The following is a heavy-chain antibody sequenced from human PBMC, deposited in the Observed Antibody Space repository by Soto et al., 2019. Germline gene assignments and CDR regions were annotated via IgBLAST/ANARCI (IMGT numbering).Heavy chain of an antibody. CDR3: AGLYPYESSGYHLNY. D-gene: IGHD3-22*01. V-gene: IGHV4-34*01. J-gene: IGHJ4*02. Sequence: PSETLSLTCAVYGGSFSGYYWSWIRQPPGKGLEWNGEINHSGSTNYNPSLKSRVTISVDTSKNQFSLKLSSVTAADTAVFYCAGLYPYESSGYHLNYWGQGALVTVSS. CDR2: INHSGST. CDR1: GGSFSGYY.